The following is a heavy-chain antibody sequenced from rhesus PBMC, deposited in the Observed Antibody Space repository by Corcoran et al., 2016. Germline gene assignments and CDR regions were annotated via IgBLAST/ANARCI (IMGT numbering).Heavy chain of an antibody. D-gene: IGHD6-25*01. CDR3: ARGRYSGSWNPFDY. J-gene: IGHJ4*01. CDR1: GGSISSNS. V-gene: IGHV4-173*01. CDR2: ISGSGGGT. Sequence: QLQLQESGPGLVKPSETLSLTCAVSGGSISSNSWSWIRQPPGKGMVLIGRISGSGGGTDYNPSLKSRVTISTDTSKNQFSLKLSSVTAADTAVYYCARGRYSGSWNPFDYWGQGVLVTVSS.